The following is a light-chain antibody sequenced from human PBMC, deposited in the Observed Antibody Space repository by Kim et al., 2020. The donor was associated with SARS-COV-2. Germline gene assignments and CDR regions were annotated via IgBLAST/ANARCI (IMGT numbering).Light chain of an antibody. CDR2: GAS. CDR3: QQYGTSPLT. CDR1: QSVSSSY. J-gene: IGKJ4*01. V-gene: IGKV3-20*01. Sequence: EIVLTQSPATLSLSPGERAALSCRASQSVSSSYLAWYQQKPGQAPRLLIYGASSRATGIPDRFSGSGSGTDFTLTITRLEPDDFGVYYCQQYGTSPLTFGGGTKLEIK.